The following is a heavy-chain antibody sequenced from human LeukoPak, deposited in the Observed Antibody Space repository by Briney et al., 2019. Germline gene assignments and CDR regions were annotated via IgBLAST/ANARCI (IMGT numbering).Heavy chain of an antibody. CDR3: ARDGKAKNDY. J-gene: IGHJ4*02. D-gene: IGHD1-26*01. CDR1: GFTFSSYA. V-gene: IGHV3-64*02. Sequence: PGGSLRLSCAASGFTFSSYAMQWVRQAPDKRLEYVSGMDDTGAHTYYADSVKGRFTMSRDNSRDTLYLQMDSLRPEDTAVYYCARDGKAKNDYWGQGTLVT. CDR2: MDDTGAHT.